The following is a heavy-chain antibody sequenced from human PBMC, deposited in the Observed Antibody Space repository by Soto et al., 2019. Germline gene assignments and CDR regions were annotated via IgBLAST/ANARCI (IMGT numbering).Heavy chain of an antibody. CDR1: GGSISSGGYY. J-gene: IGHJ4*02. D-gene: IGHD1-7*01. V-gene: IGHV4-31*03. CDR2: IYYSGST. CDR3: ARGNWNYGLGIDS. Sequence: PSETLSLTCTVSGGSISSGGYYWSWIRQHPGKGLEWIGYIYYSGSTYYNPSLKSRVAISVDASTNQFSLKLSSVTAADTAAYYCARGNWNYGLGIDSWGQGTRVTVPQ.